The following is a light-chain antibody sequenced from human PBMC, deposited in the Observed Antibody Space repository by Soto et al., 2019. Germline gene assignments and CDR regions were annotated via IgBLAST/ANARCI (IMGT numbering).Light chain of an antibody. J-gene: IGKJ1*01. V-gene: IGKV3-15*01. CDR2: GAS. Sequence: IVMTQSPASLSVSPGEGATLSCRASQSVSNNLAWYQQKPGQAPRLLIYGASTRATGIPARFSGSGSGTDFTLTISSLQSEDFAVSYCQQYNNWPRGTLGQGTKVEIK. CDR1: QSVSNN. CDR3: QQYNNWPRGT.